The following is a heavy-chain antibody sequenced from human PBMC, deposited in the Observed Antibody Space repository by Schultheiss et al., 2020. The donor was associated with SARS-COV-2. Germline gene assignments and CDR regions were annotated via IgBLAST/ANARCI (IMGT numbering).Heavy chain of an antibody. V-gene: IGHV3-23*01. CDR1: GFTFSSYA. D-gene: IGHD1-26*01. CDR2: ISGGSGST. CDR3: AKDIGWELKYYYYYGMDA. Sequence: GGSLRLSCAASGFTFSSYAMTWVRQAPGKGLEWVSTISGGSGSTYYADSVKGRFTISRDNSKNTLYLQMNSLRAEDTAVYYCAKDIGWELKYYYYYGMDAWGQGTTVTVSS. J-gene: IGHJ6*02.